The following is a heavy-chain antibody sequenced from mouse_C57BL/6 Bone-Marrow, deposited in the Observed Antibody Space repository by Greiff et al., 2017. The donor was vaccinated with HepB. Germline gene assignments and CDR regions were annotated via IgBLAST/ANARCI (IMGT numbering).Heavy chain of an antibody. V-gene: IGHV1-64*01. Sequence: QVQLQQPGAELVKPGASVKLSCKASGYTFTSYWMHWVKQRPGQGLEWIGMIHPNSGSTNSNEKFKSKATLTVYKSSSTAYMQLSSLTSEDSAVYYCARCGTVVATPIGYWGQGTTLTVSS. CDR3: ARCGTVVATPIGY. J-gene: IGHJ2*01. CDR2: IHPNSGST. CDR1: GYTFTSYW. D-gene: IGHD1-1*01.